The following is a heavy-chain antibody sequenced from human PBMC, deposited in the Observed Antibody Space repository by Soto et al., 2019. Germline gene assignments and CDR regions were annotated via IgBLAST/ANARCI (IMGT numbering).Heavy chain of an antibody. V-gene: IGHV4-39*01. CDR1: GGSISSSSYY. CDR2: IYYSGST. D-gene: IGHD3-22*01. Sequence: QLQLQESGPGLVKPSETLSLTCTVSGGSISSSSYYWGWIRQPPGKGLEWIGSIYYSGSTYYNPSLKSRVTISVDTSKNQFSLKLSSVTAADTAVYYCARHPPDYYDSSGYFDYWGQGTLVTVSS. CDR3: ARHPPDYYDSSGYFDY. J-gene: IGHJ4*02.